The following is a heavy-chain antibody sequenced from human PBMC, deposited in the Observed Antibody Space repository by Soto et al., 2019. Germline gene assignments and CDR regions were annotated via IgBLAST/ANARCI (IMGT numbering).Heavy chain of an antibody. V-gene: IGHV1-18*01. CDR1: RYTFTSYG. CDR3: ARDLPYSSGWLPLNRVYFDY. CDR2: ISAYNGNT. Sequence: QVQLVQSGAEVKKPGASVKVSCKASRYTFTSYGISWVRQAPGQGLEWMGWISAYNGNTNYAQKLQGRVTMTTDTSTSTAYMELRSLRSDDTAVYYCARDLPYSSGWLPLNRVYFDYWGQGTLVTVSS. D-gene: IGHD6-19*01. J-gene: IGHJ4*02.